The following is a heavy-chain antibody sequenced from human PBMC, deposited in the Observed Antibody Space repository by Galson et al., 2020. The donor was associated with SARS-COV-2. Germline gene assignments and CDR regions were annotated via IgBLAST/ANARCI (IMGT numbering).Heavy chain of an antibody. J-gene: IGHJ4*02. CDR2: IYYSGST. CDR3: ARHAASGSTTHFDY. D-gene: IGHD3-10*01. V-gene: IGHV4-39*01. Sequence: SETLSLTCTVSGGSTSSSSYYWGWIRQPPGKGLEWIGSIYYSGSTYYNPSLKSRVTISVDTSKNQFSLKLSSVTAADTAVYYCARHAASGSTTHFDYWGQGTLVTVSS. CDR1: GGSTSSSSYY.